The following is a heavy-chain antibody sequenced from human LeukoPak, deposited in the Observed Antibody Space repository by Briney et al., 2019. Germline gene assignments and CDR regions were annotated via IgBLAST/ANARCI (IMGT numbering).Heavy chain of an antibody. J-gene: IGHJ6*02. CDR3: ASGTTGDYYGMDV. CDR2: TYYRSKWFN. Sequence: SQTLSLTCAISGDSVSSNSAAWNWIRQSPSRGLEWLTRTYYRSKWFNAYAISVQSRITINPDTSRNQFSLKLSSVTAADTAVYYCASGTTGDYYGMDVWGQGTTVTVSS. D-gene: IGHD1-1*01. V-gene: IGHV6-1*01. CDR1: GDSVSSNSAA.